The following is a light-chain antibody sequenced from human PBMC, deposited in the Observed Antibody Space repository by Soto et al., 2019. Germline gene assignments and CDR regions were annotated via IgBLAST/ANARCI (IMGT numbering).Light chain of an antibody. CDR1: QSVDSY. Sequence: EIVLTQSPVSLSLSPGERATLSCRASQSVDSYLVWYQQKPGQAPRLLIFGASNRATGIPARFSGSGSGTDFTLTIKSLEPEDFAVYYCQQRSNWPITFGQGTRLEIK. CDR3: QQRSNWPIT. CDR2: GAS. V-gene: IGKV3-11*01. J-gene: IGKJ5*01.